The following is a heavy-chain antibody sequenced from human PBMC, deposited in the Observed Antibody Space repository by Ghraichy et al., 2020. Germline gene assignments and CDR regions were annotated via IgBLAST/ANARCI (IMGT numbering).Heavy chain of an antibody. Sequence: SETLPLTCTVSGGSISSYYWSWIRQPPGKGLEWIGYIYYSGSTNYNPSLKSRVTISVDTSKNQFSLKLSSVTAADTAVYYCARERGEYCSSTSCLDYYYYYMDVWGKGTTVTVSS. CDR1: GGSISSYY. D-gene: IGHD2-2*01. J-gene: IGHJ6*03. CDR2: IYYSGST. CDR3: ARERGEYCSSTSCLDYYYYYMDV. V-gene: IGHV4-59*01.